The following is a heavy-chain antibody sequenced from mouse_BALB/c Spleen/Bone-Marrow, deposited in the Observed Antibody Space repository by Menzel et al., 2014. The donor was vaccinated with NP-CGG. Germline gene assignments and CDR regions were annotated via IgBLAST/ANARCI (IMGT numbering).Heavy chain of an antibody. Sequence: EVKLVESGGGLVQPGGSLKLSCAASGFDFSRYWMSWVRQAPGKGLEWIGEINPDSNTINYTPSLKDKFIISRDNAKNTLYLQMSKVRSEDRALYYCARLGYYGSFAYWGQGTLVTVSS. CDR1: GFDFSRYW. CDR3: ARLGYYGSFAY. V-gene: IGHV4-1*02. CDR2: INPDSNTI. D-gene: IGHD1-2*01. J-gene: IGHJ3*01.